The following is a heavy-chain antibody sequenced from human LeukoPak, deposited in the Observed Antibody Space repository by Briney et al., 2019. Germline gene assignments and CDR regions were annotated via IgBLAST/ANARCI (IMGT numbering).Heavy chain of an antibody. D-gene: IGHD5-18*01. J-gene: IGHJ4*02. Sequence: PGGSLTLSCAASGFTFNNYAMTWVRQAPGKGLEWVSVNNGGGSSYYADSVKGRFTVSRDNSKNTLYLQMNSLRDEDTAVYYCAKGQGYNYGDSIDYRGQGTLVTVSS. V-gene: IGHV3-23*01. CDR1: GFTFNNYA. CDR2: NNGGGSS. CDR3: AKGQGYNYGDSIDY.